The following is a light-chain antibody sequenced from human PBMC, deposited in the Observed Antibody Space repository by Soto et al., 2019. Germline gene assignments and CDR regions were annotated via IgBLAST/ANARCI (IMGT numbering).Light chain of an antibody. CDR3: QQSYSGPLT. CDR2: AAS. CDR1: QSIRSH. V-gene: IGKV1-39*01. Sequence: DIPMTQSPFSLAASVGDRVTITCRASQSIRSHLNWYQQKPGRAPQLLIYAASSLQGGVPSRFSGSGSGSDFTLIISSLQPEDFATYYCQQSYSGPLTYAGGTKVEIK. J-gene: IGKJ4*01.